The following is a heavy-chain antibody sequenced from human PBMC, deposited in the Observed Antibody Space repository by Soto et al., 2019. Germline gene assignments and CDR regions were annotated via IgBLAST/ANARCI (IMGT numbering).Heavy chain of an antibody. CDR3: ARGTVSSDFDY. V-gene: IGHV5-51*01. D-gene: IGHD4-17*01. CDR2: IYPGDSDT. Sequence: GESLKISCKGSGYSFTNHWIGWVRQMPGKGLEWMGIIYPGDSDTRYSPSFQGQVTISADKSISTAYLQWSSLKASGTAMYYCARGTVSSDFDYWGQGTLVTVSS. CDR1: GYSFTNHW. J-gene: IGHJ4*02.